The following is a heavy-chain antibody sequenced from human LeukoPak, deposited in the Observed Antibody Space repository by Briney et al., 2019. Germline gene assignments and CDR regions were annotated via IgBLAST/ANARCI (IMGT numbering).Heavy chain of an antibody. CDR3: ARSIAVAAYFDY. D-gene: IGHD6-19*01. Sequence: GGSLRLSCVTSGFTFSNYCMAWVRQTTGRGLEWVSAITENGAAAYYADSVRGRFTISRDNSKNTLYLQMNSLRAEDTAVYYCARSIAVAAYFDYWGQGTLVTVSS. J-gene: IGHJ4*02. V-gene: IGHV3-23*01. CDR1: GFTFSNYC. CDR2: ITENGAAA.